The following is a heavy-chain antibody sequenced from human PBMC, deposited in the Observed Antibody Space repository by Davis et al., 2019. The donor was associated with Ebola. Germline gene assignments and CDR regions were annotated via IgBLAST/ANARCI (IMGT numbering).Heavy chain of an antibody. CDR3: ARSLAPAASPYNWFDP. CDR1: GGSISSSSYY. J-gene: IGHJ5*02. D-gene: IGHD2-2*01. V-gene: IGHV4-39*01. Sequence: MPSETLSLTCTVSGGSISSSSYYWGWIRQPPGKGLEWIGSIYYSGSTYYNPSLKSRVTISVDTSKNQFSLKLSSVTAADTAVYYCARSLAPAASPYNWFDPWGQGTLVTVSS. CDR2: IYYSGST.